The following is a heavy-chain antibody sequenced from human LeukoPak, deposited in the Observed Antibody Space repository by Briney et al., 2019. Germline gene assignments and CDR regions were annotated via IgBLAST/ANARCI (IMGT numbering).Heavy chain of an antibody. CDR3: ARSFFGYCSSTSCYPAFDI. CDR2: ISSSGSTI. CDR1: GFTFSDYY. D-gene: IGHD2-2*01. J-gene: IGHJ3*02. Sequence: GALRLSCAASGFTFSDYYMSWIRQAPGKGLEWVSYISSSGSTIYYADSVKGRFTISRDNAKNSLYLQMNSLRAEDTAVYYCARSFFGYCSSTSCYPAFDIWGQGTMVTVSS. V-gene: IGHV3-11*04.